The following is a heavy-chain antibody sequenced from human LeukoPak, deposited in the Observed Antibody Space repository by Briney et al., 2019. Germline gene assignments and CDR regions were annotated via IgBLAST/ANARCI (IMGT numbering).Heavy chain of an antibody. J-gene: IGHJ6*02. D-gene: IGHD4-11*01. CDR2: SNPSGGST. V-gene: IGHV1-46*01. CDR3: ASTIFTVTTTRYGMDV. CDR1: GYTFTSYY. Sequence: ASVKVSCKASGYTFTSYYMHWVRQAPGQGLECMGISNPSGGSTSYAQKFQGRVTMTRDTSTSTVYMELSSLRSEDTAVYYCASTIFTVTTTRYGMDVWGQGTTVTVSS.